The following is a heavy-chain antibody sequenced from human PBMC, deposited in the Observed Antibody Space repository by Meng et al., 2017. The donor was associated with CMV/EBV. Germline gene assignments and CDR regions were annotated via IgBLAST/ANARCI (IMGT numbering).Heavy chain of an antibody. CDR2: INPSGGST. CDR3: AGLPAWY. J-gene: IGHJ4*02. CDR1: GYTFTSYY. V-gene: IGHV1-46*01. Sequence: ASVKVSCKASGYTFTSYYMHWVRQAPGQGLEWMGIINPSGGSTSYAQKFQGRVTMTRNTSISTAYMDLSSLRSEDTAVYYCAGLPAWYWGQGTLVTVSS.